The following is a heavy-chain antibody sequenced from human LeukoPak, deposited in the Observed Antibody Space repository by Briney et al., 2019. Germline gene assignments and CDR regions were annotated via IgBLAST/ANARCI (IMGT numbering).Heavy chain of an antibody. Sequence: KPSETLSLTCTVSGGSISSYYWSWIRQPPGKGLEWIGYIYYSGSTNYNPSLKSRVTMSGDTSKNQFSLNLSSVTAADTAVYYCARVTSSSWFEGYFDYWGQGTLVTVSS. CDR2: IYYSGST. CDR3: ARVTSSSWFEGYFDY. V-gene: IGHV4-59*08. J-gene: IGHJ4*02. CDR1: GGSISSYY. D-gene: IGHD6-13*01.